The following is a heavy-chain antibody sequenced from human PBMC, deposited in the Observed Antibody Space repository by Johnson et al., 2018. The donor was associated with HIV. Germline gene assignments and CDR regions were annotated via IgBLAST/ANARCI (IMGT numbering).Heavy chain of an antibody. CDR3: AKDLAVAAMGAFDI. D-gene: IGHD6-19*01. V-gene: IGHV3-66*01. CDR1: GFTVSSNY. J-gene: IGHJ3*02. CDR2: IYSDGST. Sequence: VQLVESGGGLVQPGGSLRLSCAASGFTVSSNYMSWVRQAPGKGLEWVSVIYSDGSTYYADSVKGRFTISRDNSKNTLYVQMNSLRAEDTAVYYCAKDLAVAAMGAFDIWGQGTMVTVSS.